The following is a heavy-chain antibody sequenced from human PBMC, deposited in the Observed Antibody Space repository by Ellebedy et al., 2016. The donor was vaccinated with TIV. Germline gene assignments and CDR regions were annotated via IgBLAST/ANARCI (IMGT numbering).Heavy chain of an antibody. J-gene: IGHJ5*02. CDR2: IDYSGNT. CDR1: GGSISSSDYY. V-gene: IGHV4-39*07. Sequence: SETLSLTCTVSGGSISSSDYYWGWIRQPPGKGLEWIGSIDYSGNTYYNPSLKSRFTISLDTSKNQFSLNLSSVTAADTAVYSCGRVFRFFGWFDPWGQGTLVTVSS. D-gene: IGHD3-3*01. CDR3: GRVFRFFGWFDP.